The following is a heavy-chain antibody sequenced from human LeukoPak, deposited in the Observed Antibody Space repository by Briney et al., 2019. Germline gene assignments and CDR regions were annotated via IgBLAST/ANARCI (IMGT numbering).Heavy chain of an antibody. CDR3: ARGRPSPALYSGSYSGDYYYMDV. J-gene: IGHJ6*03. CDR1: GYTFIAYY. V-gene: IGHV1-2*02. D-gene: IGHD1-26*01. CDR2: INPNSGGT. Sequence: ASVKVSCKASGYTFIAYYMHWVRQAPGQGLEWMGWINPNSGGTNYAQKFQGRVTMTRDTSISTAYMDLSRLRSDDTAVYYCARGRPSPALYSGSYSGDYYYMDVWGKGTTVTVSS.